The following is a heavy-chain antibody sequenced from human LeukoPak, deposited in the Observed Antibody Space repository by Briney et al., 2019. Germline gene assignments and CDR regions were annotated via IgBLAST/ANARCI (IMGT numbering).Heavy chain of an antibody. CDR3: AKWALGEYSSSVNYFDY. CDR2: ISETGRST. J-gene: IGHJ4*02. Sequence: GGSLRLSCVASGFTFSTFPMNWVRQAPGKGLEWVSTISETGRSTYYADSVKGRFTISRDNSKNTLYLQMNSLRAEDTAVYYCAKWALGEYSSSVNYFDYWGQGTLVTVSS. D-gene: IGHD6-6*01. V-gene: IGHV3-23*01. CDR1: GFTFSTFP.